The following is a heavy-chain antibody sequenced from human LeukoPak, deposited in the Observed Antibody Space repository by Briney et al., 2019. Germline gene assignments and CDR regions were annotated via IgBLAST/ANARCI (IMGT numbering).Heavy chain of an antibody. V-gene: IGHV3-23*01. J-gene: IGHJ4*02. CDR1: GFTFSSYA. D-gene: IGHD3-22*01. CDR2: ISGSGGST. Sequence: GGSLRLSCAASGFTFSSYAMSWVRQAPGKGLEWVSAISGSGGSTYYADSVKGRFTISRDNSKNALYLQMNSLRAEDTAVYYCAKVMEVVVGFPFDYWGQGTLVTVSS. CDR3: AKVMEVVVGFPFDY.